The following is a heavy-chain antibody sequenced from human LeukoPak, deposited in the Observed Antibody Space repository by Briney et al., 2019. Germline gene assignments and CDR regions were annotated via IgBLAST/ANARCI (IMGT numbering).Heavy chain of an antibody. J-gene: IGHJ4*02. CDR3: ARAIAVVDY. CDR2: INPNSGGT. Sequence: ASVKVSCKASGYTFTAYYIHWVRQAPGQGLEWMGWINPNSGGTNSAQKFQGRVTMTKDTSISTAYVELSRLRSDDTAVYFCARAIAVVDYWGQGTLVTVSS. D-gene: IGHD6-19*01. CDR1: GYTFTAYY. V-gene: IGHV1-2*02.